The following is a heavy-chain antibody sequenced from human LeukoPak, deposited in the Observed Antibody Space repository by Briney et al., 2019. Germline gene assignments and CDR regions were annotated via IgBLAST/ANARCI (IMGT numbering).Heavy chain of an antibody. D-gene: IGHD3-9*01. CDR1: GGSFSGYY. J-gene: IGHJ5*02. Sequence: KPSETLSLTCAVYGGSFSGYYWSWIRQPPGRGLEWIGEINHSGSTNYNPSLKSRVTTSVDTSKNQFSLKLSSVTAADTAVYYCARRVRYFDWLLPSLRNWFDPWGQGTLVTVSS. CDR3: ARRVRYFDWLLPSLRNWFDP. CDR2: INHSGST. V-gene: IGHV4-34*01.